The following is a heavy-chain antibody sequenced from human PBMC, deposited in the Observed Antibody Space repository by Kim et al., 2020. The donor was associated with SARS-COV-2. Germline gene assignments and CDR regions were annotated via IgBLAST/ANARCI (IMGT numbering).Heavy chain of an antibody. Sequence: SQTLSLTCAISGDSVSSDRAALNWIRQSPSRGLEWLGRTYYRSKWYIEYAVSVKGRITFNPDTSKNQVSLQLISVTPEDTAVYYCARESNSCFDYWGQGALVTVSS. CDR1: GDSVSSDRAA. CDR3: ARESNSCFDY. V-gene: IGHV6-1*01. CDR2: TYYRSKWYI. D-gene: IGHD4-4*01. J-gene: IGHJ4*02.